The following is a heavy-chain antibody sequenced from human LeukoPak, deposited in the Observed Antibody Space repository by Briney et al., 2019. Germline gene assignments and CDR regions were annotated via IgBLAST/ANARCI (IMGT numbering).Heavy chain of an antibody. V-gene: IGHV4-39*07. J-gene: IGHJ4*02. CDR3: AILYYVWGSYRDY. D-gene: IGHD3-16*02. Sequence: PSETLSLTCTVSGGSISSSSYYWGWIRQPPGKGLEWIGSIYYSGSTYYNPSLKSRVTISVDTSKNQFSLKLSSVTAADTAVYYCAILYYVWGSYRDYWGQGTLVTVSS. CDR1: GGSISSSSYY. CDR2: IYYSGST.